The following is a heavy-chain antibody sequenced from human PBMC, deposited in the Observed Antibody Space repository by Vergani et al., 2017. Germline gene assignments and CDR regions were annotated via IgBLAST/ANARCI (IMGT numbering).Heavy chain of an antibody. V-gene: IGHV3-74*01. J-gene: IGHJ5*02. Sequence: EVQLVESGGGLVQPGGSPRLSCAASGFTFSSYWMHWVRQAPGKGLVWVSRINSDVSSTSYADSVKGRFTISRDNAKNTLYLQMNSLRAEDTAVYYCARDLRLLYNRFDPWGQGTLVTVSS. CDR2: INSDVSST. CDR3: ARDLRLLYNRFDP. CDR1: GFTFSSYW. D-gene: IGHD1-14*01.